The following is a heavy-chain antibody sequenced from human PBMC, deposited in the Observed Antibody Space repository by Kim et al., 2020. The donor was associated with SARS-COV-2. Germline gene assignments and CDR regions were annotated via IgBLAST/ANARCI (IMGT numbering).Heavy chain of an antibody. D-gene: IGHD2-2*01. V-gene: IGHV3-23*01. J-gene: IGHJ4*02. CDR3: AKSQYCSSTSCYAGFDY. Sequence: VKGRFTISRDNSKNTLYLQMNSLRAEDTAVYYCAKSQYCSSTSCYAGFDYWGQGTLVTVSS.